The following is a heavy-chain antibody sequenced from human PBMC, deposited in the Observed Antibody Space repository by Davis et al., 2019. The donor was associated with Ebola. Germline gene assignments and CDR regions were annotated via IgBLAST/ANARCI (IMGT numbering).Heavy chain of an antibody. Sequence: GESLKISCAASGFTFSSYAMNWVRQAPGKGLEWVSSISSSSSYIYYADSVKGRFTISRDNAKNSLYLQMNSLRAEDTAVYYCARESYYYDSSGYQTYYFDYWGQGTLVTVSS. CDR2: ISSSSSYI. V-gene: IGHV3-21*01. CDR3: ARESYYYDSSGYQTYYFDY. CDR1: GFTFSSYA. J-gene: IGHJ4*02. D-gene: IGHD3-22*01.